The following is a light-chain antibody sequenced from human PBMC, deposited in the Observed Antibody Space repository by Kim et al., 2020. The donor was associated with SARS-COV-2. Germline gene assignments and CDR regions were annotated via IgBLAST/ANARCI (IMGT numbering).Light chain of an antibody. CDR1: SSNIGNNY. V-gene: IGLV1-51*01. Sequence: QKVTISGSGSSSNIGNNYVSWYQQLPGTAPKLLIYDNDKRPSGIPDRFSGSKSGTSATLGITGLQTGDEADYYCGTWDSSLTMVIFGGGTQLTVL. CDR3: GTWDSSLTMVI. CDR2: DND. J-gene: IGLJ2*01.